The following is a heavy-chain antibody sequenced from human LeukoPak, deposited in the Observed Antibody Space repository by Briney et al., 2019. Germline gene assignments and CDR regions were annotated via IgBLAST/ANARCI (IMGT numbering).Heavy chain of an antibody. CDR2: IKQDGSEK. CDR1: GFTFSSYW. D-gene: IGHD2/OR15-2a*01. V-gene: IGHV3-7*01. Sequence: GGSLRLSCTASGFTFSSYWMRWVRQAPGKGLEWVANIKQDGSEKYYVDSVKGRFTISRDNAKNSLYLQMDSLRAEDTAVYYCARPIRNSGFPFDYWGQGTLVTVSS. J-gene: IGHJ4*02. CDR3: ARPIRNSGFPFDY.